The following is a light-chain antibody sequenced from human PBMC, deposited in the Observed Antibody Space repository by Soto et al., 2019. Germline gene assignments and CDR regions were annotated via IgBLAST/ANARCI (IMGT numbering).Light chain of an antibody. J-gene: IGKJ5*01. CDR3: QQRSNWPPIT. CDR1: QSVSSY. Sequence: EIVLTQSPGTLSLSPGERVTLSCRASQSVSSYLAWYQQKPGQAPRLLIYDASNRATGIPARFSGSGSGTDFTLTISSLEPEDFAVYYCQQRSNWPPITSGQGTRLEI. V-gene: IGKV3-11*01. CDR2: DAS.